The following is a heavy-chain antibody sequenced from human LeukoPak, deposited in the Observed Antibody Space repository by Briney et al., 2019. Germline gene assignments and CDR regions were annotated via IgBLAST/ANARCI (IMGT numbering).Heavy chain of an antibody. J-gene: IGHJ4*02. CDR2: IYYSGST. V-gene: IGHV4-39*01. D-gene: IGHD1-26*01. CDR3: ARTYYHPPLHSRVAISADNSNNQLSPQLSSAAAADTAVYYCGRHTRRRDGLRLYFDY. CDR1: GGSISSSSYY. Sequence: PSETLSLTCTVSGGSISSSSYYWGWLLQPPGKGLEWIGSIYYSGSTYYNPSLKSRVTISVDTPKNQFSLKLSSVTAAAAAVYYCARTYYHPPLHSRVAISADNSNNQLSPQLSSAAAADTAVYYCGRHTRRRDGLRLYFDYWGQGTLVTVSS.